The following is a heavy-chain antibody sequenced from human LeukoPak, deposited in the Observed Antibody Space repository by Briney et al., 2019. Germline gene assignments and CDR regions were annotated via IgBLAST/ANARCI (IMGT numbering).Heavy chain of an antibody. D-gene: IGHD3-9*01. V-gene: IGHV3-73*01. CDR2: IRSKANSYAT. CDR3: TRHSDILTGYYYAFDI. Sequence: GGSLRLPCAASGFTFSGSAMHWVRKASGKGMEWVGRIRSKANSYATAYAASVKGRFTISRDDSKNTAYLQMNSLKTEDTAVYYCTRHSDILTGYYYAFDIWGQGTMVTVSS. J-gene: IGHJ3*02. CDR1: GFTFSGSA.